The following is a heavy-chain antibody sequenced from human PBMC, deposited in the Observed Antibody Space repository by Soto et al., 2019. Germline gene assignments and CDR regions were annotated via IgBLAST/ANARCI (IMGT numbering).Heavy chain of an antibody. J-gene: IGHJ3*02. CDR1: GGSFITYY. D-gene: IGHD5-18*01. Sequence: SETLSLTCAGYGGSFITYYWSWVRQTPGKGLEWIGEISHSGNTNYNPSLKSRVIMSVDTSKNQFSLKLSSVTAADTAVYYCRVTLFMDTDVFDIWGQGTMVTVSS. CDR3: RVTLFMDTDVFDI. CDR2: ISHSGNT. V-gene: IGHV4-34*01.